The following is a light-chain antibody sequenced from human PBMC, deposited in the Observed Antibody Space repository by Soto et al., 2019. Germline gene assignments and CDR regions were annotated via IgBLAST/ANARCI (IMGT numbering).Light chain of an antibody. CDR2: GAS. V-gene: IGKV3-20*01. Sequence: EIVLTQSPGTLSLSPGERATLSCRASQSVSSSYLAWYQQKPGQAPRLLIYGASSRATGIPDRFSGSGSGXXXXXXXXXXXXXXFAVYYCQQYGSSSFTFGPGTKVDIK. J-gene: IGKJ3*01. CDR3: QQYGSSSFT. CDR1: QSVSSSY.